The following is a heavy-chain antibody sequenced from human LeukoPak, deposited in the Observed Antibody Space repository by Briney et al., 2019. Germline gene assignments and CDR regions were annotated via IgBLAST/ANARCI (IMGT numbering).Heavy chain of an antibody. CDR1: GGSISSYY. CDR2: VYTSGST. J-gene: IGHJ3*02. CDR3: ARATYCSSTSCPDAFDI. D-gene: IGHD2-2*01. V-gene: IGHV4-4*07. Sequence: SETLSLTCTVSGGSISSYYWSWIRQPAGKGLEWIGHVYTSGSTNYNPSLKSRVTMSVDTSKNQFSLKPSSVTAADTAVYYCARATYCSSTSCPDAFDIWGQGTMVTVSS.